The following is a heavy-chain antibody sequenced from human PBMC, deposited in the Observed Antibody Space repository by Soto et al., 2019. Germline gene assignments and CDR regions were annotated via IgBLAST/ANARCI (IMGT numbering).Heavy chain of an antibody. J-gene: IGHJ5*02. CDR1: GGSISSYY. D-gene: IGHD6-25*01. CDR3: ARPHGGSSGWDNWFDP. V-gene: IGHV4-59*01. CDR2: IYYSGST. Sequence: QVQLQESGPGLVKPSETLSLTCTVSGGSISSYYWSWIRQPPGKGLEWIGYIYYSGSTNYNPSLKSRVPISVDTSKNPFSLKLSSVTAADTAVYYCARPHGGSSGWDNWFDPWGQGTLVTVSS.